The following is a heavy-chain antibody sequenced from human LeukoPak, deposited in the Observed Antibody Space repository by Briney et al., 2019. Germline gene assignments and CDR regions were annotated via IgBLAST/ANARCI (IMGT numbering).Heavy chain of an antibody. J-gene: IGHJ4*02. CDR1: GGTFSSYD. D-gene: IGHD6-13*01. Sequence: SVKVSCKASGGTFSSYDTSWVRQAPGHGLEWMGGIIPIFGTANYAQKFQRRVTITADESTITAYMELSSLRSEDTAVYYCARVGAAAGPFDYWGQGTLVTVSS. CDR2: IIPIFGTA. CDR3: ARVGAAAGPFDY. V-gene: IGHV1-69*13.